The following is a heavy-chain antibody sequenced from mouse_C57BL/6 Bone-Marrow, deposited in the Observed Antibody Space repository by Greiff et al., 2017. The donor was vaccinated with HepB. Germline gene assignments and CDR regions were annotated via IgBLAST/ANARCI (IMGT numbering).Heavy chain of an antibody. CDR1: GFTFSSYA. J-gene: IGHJ3*01. D-gene: IGHD2-10*02. V-gene: IGHV5-4*01. CDR2: ISDGGSYT. CDR3: ARDPYDY. Sequence: EVNLVESGGGLVKPGGSLKLSCAASGFTFSSYAMSWVRQTPEKRLEWVATISDGGSYTYYPDNVKGRFTISRDNAKNNLYLQMSHLKSEDTAMYYCARDPYDYWGQGTLVTVSA.